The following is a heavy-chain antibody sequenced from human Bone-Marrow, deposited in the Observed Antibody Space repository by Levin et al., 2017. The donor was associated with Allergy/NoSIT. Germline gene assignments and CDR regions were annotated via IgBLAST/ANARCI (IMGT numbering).Heavy chain of an antibody. J-gene: IGHJ6*03. V-gene: IGHV4-31*03. Sequence: SCTVSGVSISRDIDYWTWIRQHPGKGLEWIGYIYYSGSTYNNPSLKSRVTMSVDTSKNQFSLKLNSVTAADTAVYYCARGVAAAGGRIYYMDVWGKGTTVTVSS. CDR2: IYYSGST. D-gene: IGHD6-13*01. CDR3: ARGVAAAGGRIYYMDV. CDR1: GVSISRDIDY.